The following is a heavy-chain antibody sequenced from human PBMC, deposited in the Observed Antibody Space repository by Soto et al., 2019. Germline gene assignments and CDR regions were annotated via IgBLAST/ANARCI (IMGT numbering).Heavy chain of an antibody. CDR1: NFSISSGYY. CDR3: GRESGETWDYEAY. J-gene: IGHJ4*02. V-gene: IGHV4-38-2*02. D-gene: IGHD1-7*01. CDR2: IYHTGHT. Sequence: NPSETLSLTCIVSNFSISSGYYWGWIRQSPGKGLEWIATIYHTGHTYYNPSLKSRVTISVDTSENHFSLKLSSVTAADSAVYFCGRESGETWDYEAYWGQGTPVTVSS.